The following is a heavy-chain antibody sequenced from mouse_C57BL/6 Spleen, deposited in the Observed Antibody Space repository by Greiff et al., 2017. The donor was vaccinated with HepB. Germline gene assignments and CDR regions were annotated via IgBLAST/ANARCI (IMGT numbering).Heavy chain of an antibody. V-gene: IGHV1-4*01. CDR1: GYTFTSYT. Sequence: QVQLKESGAELARPGASVKMSCKASGYTFTSYTMHWVKQRPGQGLEWIGYINPSSGYTKYNQKFKDKATLTADKSSSTAYMQLSSLTSEDSAVYYCAREGRFAYWGQGTLVTVSA. J-gene: IGHJ3*01. D-gene: IGHD3-3*01. CDR3: AREGRFAY. CDR2: INPSSGYT.